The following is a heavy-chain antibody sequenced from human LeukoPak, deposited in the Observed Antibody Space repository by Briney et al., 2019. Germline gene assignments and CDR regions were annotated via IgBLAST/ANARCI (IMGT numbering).Heavy chain of an antibody. CDR3: ARDSVWQVVLSPYHAFDI. Sequence: PGRSLRLSCAASGFTFSRYAMHWVRQTPGRGLAWVTVISYDGSNKYYADSVKGRFTISRDNSKNTLYLQMNSLRAEDTAVYYCARDSVWQVVLSPYHAFDIWGQGTMVTVSS. D-gene: IGHD3-22*01. CDR1: GFTFSRYA. CDR2: ISYDGSNK. J-gene: IGHJ3*02. V-gene: IGHV3-30*04.